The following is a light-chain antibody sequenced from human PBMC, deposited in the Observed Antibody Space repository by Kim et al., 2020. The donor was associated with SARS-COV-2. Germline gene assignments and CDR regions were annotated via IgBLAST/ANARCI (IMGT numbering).Light chain of an antibody. Sequence: AIQMTQSPSSLSASVGDRVTITCRASQGISNDLGWYQQKPGRAPKLLIYDASNLQGGVPSRFSGSGSGTDFTLTISGFQPEDSATYYCLQDYSYPRTFSQGTKVEIK. CDR2: DAS. J-gene: IGKJ1*01. CDR1: QGISND. CDR3: LQDYSYPRT. V-gene: IGKV1-6*01.